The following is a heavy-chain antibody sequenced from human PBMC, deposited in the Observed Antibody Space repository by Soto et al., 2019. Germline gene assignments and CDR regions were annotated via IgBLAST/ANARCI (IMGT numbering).Heavy chain of an antibody. J-gene: IGHJ4*02. D-gene: IGHD6-19*01. CDR2: INDGGGT. CDR1: RSTYTNFY. V-gene: IGHV1-2*02. CDR3: ATSSDWSPLLDY. Sequence: PVKVSCKACRSTYTNFYLYCVRQAPGQRPEWMGWINDGGGTIYAQKFQGRLTMTRDTSITTAYMELSRLSSDDTAFYYCATSSDWSPLLDYWGQGTLVTVSA.